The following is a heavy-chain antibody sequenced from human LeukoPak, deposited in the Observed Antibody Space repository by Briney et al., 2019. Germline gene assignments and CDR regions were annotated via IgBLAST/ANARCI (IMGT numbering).Heavy chain of an antibody. Sequence: GGSLRLSCAASGFTFSSYGMHWVRQAPGKGLEWVSDISGSGGSTNYADSVKGRFTISRDNSKNTLYLQMNSLRAEDTAVYCCAIHGGLNYFHYWGQGTLVTVSS. D-gene: IGHD3-16*01. CDR2: ISGSGGST. CDR3: AIHGGLNYFHY. CDR1: GFTFSSYG. J-gene: IGHJ4*02. V-gene: IGHV3-23*01.